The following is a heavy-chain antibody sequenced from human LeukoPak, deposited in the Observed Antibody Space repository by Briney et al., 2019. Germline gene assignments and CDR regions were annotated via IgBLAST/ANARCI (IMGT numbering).Heavy chain of an antibody. V-gene: IGHV3-23*01. J-gene: IGHJ4*02. CDR2: ISESGGSA. CDR1: GFTFSDYI. Sequence: GGSLRLSCAASGFTFSDYIMTWVRQAPGKGLEWVSGISESGGSAYYADSVKGRFTISRDNSKNTVYMQMDGLRAEDTAVYYCAKAGVYSSSSLTDWGQGTLVTVSS. D-gene: IGHD6-6*01. CDR3: AKAGVYSSSSLTD.